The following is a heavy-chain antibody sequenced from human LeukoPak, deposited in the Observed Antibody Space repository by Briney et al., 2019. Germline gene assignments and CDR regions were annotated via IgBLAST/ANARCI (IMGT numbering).Heavy chain of an antibody. CDR2: INPGGGRT. V-gene: IGHV1-46*01. CDR1: GYTFTDYY. CDR3: ARVTSPARRGRTLVAAAATPFDY. J-gene: IGHJ4*02. D-gene: IGHD2-15*01. Sequence: ASVKVSCKASGYTFTDYYVHWVRRAPGLGLEWMGVINPGGGRTTYAQKFQDRVNMTRDTSTSTVYMELSGLTSADTAVYFCARVTSPARRGRTLVAAAATPFDYWGQGTLVTVSS.